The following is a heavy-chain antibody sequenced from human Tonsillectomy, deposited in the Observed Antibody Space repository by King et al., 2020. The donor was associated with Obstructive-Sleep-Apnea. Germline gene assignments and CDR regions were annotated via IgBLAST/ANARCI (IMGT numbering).Heavy chain of an antibody. CDR3: AREGEGSPVYYYYGMDV. CDR1: VFTVSSNY. V-gene: IGHV3-66*01. J-gene: IGHJ6*02. D-gene: IGHD3-10*01. CDR2: LYSGGST. Sequence: VQLVESGGGLVQPGGSLRLSCAASVFTVSSNYISWVRQAPGKGLEWVSGLYSGGSTYYADSGKGSLTISRDNSKNTLYLQMNSLRAEDTAVYYCAREGEGSPVYYYYGMDVWGQGTTVTVSS.